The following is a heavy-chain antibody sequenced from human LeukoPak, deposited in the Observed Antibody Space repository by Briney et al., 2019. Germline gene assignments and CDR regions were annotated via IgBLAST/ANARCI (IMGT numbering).Heavy chain of an antibody. CDR3: AKDNRGSYYDGWFDP. CDR2: ISWNSGSI. CDR1: GFTFDDYA. Sequence: PGRSLRLSCAASGFTFDDYAMHWVRQAPGKGLEWVSGISWNSGSIGYADSVKGRFTISRDNAKNSLYLQMNSLRAEDTALYYCAKDNRGSYYDGWFDPWGQGTLVTVSS. V-gene: IGHV3-9*01. J-gene: IGHJ5*02. D-gene: IGHD1-26*01.